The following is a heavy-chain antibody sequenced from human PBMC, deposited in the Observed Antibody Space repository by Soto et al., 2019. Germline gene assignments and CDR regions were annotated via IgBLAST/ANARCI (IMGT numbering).Heavy chain of an antibody. CDR2: ISSSSSYT. Sequence: QVQLVESGGGLVKPGGSLRLSCAASGFTFSDYYMSWIRQAPGKGLEWVSYISSSSSYTNYEDSVKGRFTISRDNAKNSLYLQMKSLRAEDTAVYYCARDLYVVVPAAGYYYGMDVWGQGTTVTVSS. CDR3: ARDLYVVVPAAGYYYGMDV. CDR1: GFTFSDYY. V-gene: IGHV3-11*05. D-gene: IGHD2-2*01. J-gene: IGHJ6*02.